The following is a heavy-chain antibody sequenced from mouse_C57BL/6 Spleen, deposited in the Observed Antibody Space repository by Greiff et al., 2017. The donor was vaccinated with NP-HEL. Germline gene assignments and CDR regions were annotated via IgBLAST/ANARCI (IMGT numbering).Heavy chain of an antibody. V-gene: IGHV3-6*01. D-gene: IGHD3-3*01. J-gene: IGHJ3*01. Sequence: DVKLQESGPGLVKPSQSLSLTCSVTGYSITSGYYWNWIRQFPGNKLEWMGYISYDGSNNYNPSLKNRISITRDTSKNQFFLKLNSVTTEDTATYYWARRDEGEFAYWGQGTLVTVSA. CDR2: ISYDGSN. CDR1: GYSITSGYY. CDR3: ARRDEGEFAY.